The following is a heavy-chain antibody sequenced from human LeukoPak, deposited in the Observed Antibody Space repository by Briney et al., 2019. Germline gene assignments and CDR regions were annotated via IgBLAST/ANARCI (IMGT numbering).Heavy chain of an antibody. V-gene: IGHV1-69*04. CDR2: IIPILGIA. CDR1: GGTFSGYA. CDR3: ASQKYYYDSSGYYSRSFDY. Sequence: GASVKVSCKASGGTFSGYAISWVRQAPGQGLEWMGRIIPILGIANYAQKFQGRVTITADKSTSTAYMELSSLRSEDTAVYYCASQKYYYDSSGYYSRSFDYWGQGTLVTVSS. J-gene: IGHJ4*02. D-gene: IGHD3-22*01.